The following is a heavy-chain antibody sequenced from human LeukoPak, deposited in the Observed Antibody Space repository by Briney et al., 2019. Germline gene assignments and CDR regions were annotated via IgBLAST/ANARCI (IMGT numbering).Heavy chain of an antibody. V-gene: IGHV3-23*01. CDR1: GFTFSNYA. D-gene: IGHD3-9*01. J-gene: IGHJ4*02. Sequence: GASLRLSCAASGFTFSNYAMSWVRQAPGKGLEWVSAILGSGGSTYYADSVKGRFTVSRDNSKSTLYLQMNSLRAEDTALYYCAKWGDYDILTGYYVPDYWGQGTLVTVSS. CDR2: ILGSGGST. CDR3: AKWGDYDILTGYYVPDY.